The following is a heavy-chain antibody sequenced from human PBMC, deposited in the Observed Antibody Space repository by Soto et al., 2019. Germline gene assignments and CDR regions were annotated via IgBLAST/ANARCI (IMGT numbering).Heavy chain of an antibody. D-gene: IGHD6-13*01. CDR1: GYTFTSHR. CDR3: ARGSISSWYGLDY. J-gene: IGHJ4*02. Sequence: ASVKVSCKASGYTFTSHRISWVRQAPGQGLEWMGWISTYNDNTNYAQKLQGRVTMTTDTSTSTAYMGLRSLRSDDTAVYYCARGSISSWYGLDYWGQGTLVTVSS. V-gene: IGHV1-18*01. CDR2: ISTYNDNT.